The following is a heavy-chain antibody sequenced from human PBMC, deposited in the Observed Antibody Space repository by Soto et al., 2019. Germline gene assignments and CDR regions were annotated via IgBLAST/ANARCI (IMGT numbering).Heavy chain of an antibody. D-gene: IGHD2-2*01. CDR2: IIPLFATT. CDR1: GGLFSTYA. J-gene: IGHJ2*01. Sequence: QVQLVQSGTEVRKPGSSVKVSCTASGGLFSTYAITWVRQAPGQGLEWVGGIIPLFATTHYAQKFQGRVAITADESTNTAYLELSRLRSEDTAVYYCARDVYETTSCSIPHWYFDLWGRGTLVVVSS. CDR3: ARDVYETTSCSIPHWYFDL. V-gene: IGHV1-69*01.